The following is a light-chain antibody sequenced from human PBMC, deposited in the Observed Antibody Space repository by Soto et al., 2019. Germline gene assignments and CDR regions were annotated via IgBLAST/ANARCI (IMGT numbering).Light chain of an antibody. V-gene: IGKV1-8*01. J-gene: IGKJ1*01. CDR1: QGISSY. CDR2: AAS. Sequence: VGMTQSPSSLSASTGDRVTITCRASQGISSYLAWYQQKPGKAPKLLIYAASTLQSGVPSRFSGSGSGTDFTLTISCLQSEDFATYYCQQYYSYPPTFGQGSKV. CDR3: QQYYSYPPT.